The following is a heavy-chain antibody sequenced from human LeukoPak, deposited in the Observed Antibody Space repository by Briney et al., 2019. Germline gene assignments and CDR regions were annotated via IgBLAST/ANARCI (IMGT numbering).Heavy chain of an antibody. D-gene: IGHD1-7*01. J-gene: IGHJ4*02. CDR3: ARDNNWNYALLDY. V-gene: IGHV1-2*02. CDR1: GYTFTGYY. Sequence: ASVKVSRKASGYTFTGYYMHWVRQAPGQGLEWMGWMNPNSGGTNYAQKFQGRVTMTRDTSISTAYMELSRLRSDDTAVYYCARDNNWNYALLDYWGQGTLVTVSS. CDR2: MNPNSGGT.